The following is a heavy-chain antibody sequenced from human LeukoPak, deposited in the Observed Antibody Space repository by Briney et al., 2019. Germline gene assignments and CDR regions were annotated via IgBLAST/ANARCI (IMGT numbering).Heavy chain of an antibody. V-gene: IGHV1-2*06. D-gene: IGHD1-26*01. CDR1: GYTFTSYP. CDR3: TRESGSYHGNDY. J-gene: IGHJ4*02. Sequence: ASVKVSCKASGYTFTSYPVNWVRQAPGQGLEWMGRINPNNGATNYAQKLQGRVTITGDTSISTAYMELSSLRSDDTAVYYCTRESGSYHGNDYWGQGTLVTVSS. CDR2: INPNNGAT.